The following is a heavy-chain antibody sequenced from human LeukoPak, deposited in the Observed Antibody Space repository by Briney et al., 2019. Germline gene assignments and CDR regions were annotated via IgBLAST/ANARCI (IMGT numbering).Heavy chain of an antibody. D-gene: IGHD6-13*01. Sequence: NPNSGNTGYAQKFQGRVTITRNTSISTAYMELSSLRSEDTAVYYCARGGSSSWTQAFDVWGQGTMVTVSS. J-gene: IGHJ3*01. CDR2: NPNSGNT. CDR3: ARGGSSSWTQAFDV. V-gene: IGHV1-8*03.